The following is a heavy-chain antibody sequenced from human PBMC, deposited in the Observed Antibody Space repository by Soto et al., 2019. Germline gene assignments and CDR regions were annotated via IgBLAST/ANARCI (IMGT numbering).Heavy chain of an antibody. Sequence: GGSLRLSCAASGFTFDDYAMHWVRQAPGKGLEWVSLISWDGGSTYYADSVKGRFTISRDNSKNSLYLQMNSLKAEDTALYYCAKEGLLRAQYDFWSDSWGQGTLVTVSS. V-gene: IGHV3-43D*03. D-gene: IGHD3-3*01. CDR3: AKEGLLRAQYDFWSDS. J-gene: IGHJ4*02. CDR2: ISWDGGST. CDR1: GFTFDDYA.